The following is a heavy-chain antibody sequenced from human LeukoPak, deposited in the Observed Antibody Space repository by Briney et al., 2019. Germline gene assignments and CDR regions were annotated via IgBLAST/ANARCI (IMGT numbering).Heavy chain of an antibody. CDR2: IYYSGST. J-gene: IGHJ4*02. Sequence: SETLSLTCTVSGGAISSSSYYWGWIRQPPGKGLEWIGSIYYSGSTYYNPSLKSRVTISVDTSKNQFSLKLSSVTAADTAVYYCARRMSSGSHPFDYWGQGTLVTVSS. CDR1: GGAISSSSYY. D-gene: IGHD1-26*01. CDR3: ARRMSSGSHPFDY. V-gene: IGHV4-39*01.